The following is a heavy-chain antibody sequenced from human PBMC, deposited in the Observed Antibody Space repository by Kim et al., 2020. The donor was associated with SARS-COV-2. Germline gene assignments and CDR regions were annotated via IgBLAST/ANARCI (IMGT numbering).Heavy chain of an antibody. CDR2: IRSRANSYAT. D-gene: IGHD1-1*01. Sequence: GGSLRLSCAASGFTFSGSAMHWVRQASGKGLEWVGRIRSRANSYATAYSASVKGRFTISRDDSTTTAYMPWNSLKTEDTAVYYCTRVPGTTLAVLETFD. CDR1: GFTFSGSA. CDR3: TRVPGTTLAVLETFD. J-gene: IGHJ3*02. V-gene: IGHV3-73*01.